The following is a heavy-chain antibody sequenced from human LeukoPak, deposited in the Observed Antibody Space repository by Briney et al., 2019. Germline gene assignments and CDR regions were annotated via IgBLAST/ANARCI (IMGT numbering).Heavy chain of an antibody. D-gene: IGHD2-8*01. CDR2: ISYDGNNK. CDR3: ARDRLMASADYYFDY. CDR1: GFTFSSYP. J-gene: IGHJ4*02. Sequence: PGRSLRLSCAASGFTFSSYPMHWVRQAPGKGLEWMAVISYDGNNKHYADSVKGRFTISRDNSKNTLYLQMNSLRAEDTAVYFCARDRLMASADYYFDYWGRGTLVTVSS. V-gene: IGHV3-30-3*01.